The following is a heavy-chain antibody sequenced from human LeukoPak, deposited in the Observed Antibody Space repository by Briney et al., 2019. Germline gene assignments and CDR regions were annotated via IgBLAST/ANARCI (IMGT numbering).Heavy chain of an antibody. CDR3: ARRKVGGTGDY. V-gene: IGHV3-23*01. CDR2: VSGNGGSS. CDR1: GFTFSNYG. J-gene: IGHJ4*02. Sequence: GGTLRLSCAASGFTFSNYGMSWVRQAPGKGLECGSAVSGNGGSSFYADSVKGRFTISRDNSKNTLFLQVDSLRAEDSAIYYCARRKVGGTGDYWGQGTQVTVSS. D-gene: IGHD1-26*01.